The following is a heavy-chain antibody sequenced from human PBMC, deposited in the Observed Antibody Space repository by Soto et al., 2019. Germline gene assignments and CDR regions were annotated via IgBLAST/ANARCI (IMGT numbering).Heavy chain of an antibody. J-gene: IGHJ4*02. CDR3: ARRATIIGHFDY. CDR1: GGTFSSYA. Sequence: VQLVQSWTEVKKPGPSVKVSCKASGGTFSSYAISWVRQAPGQGLEWMGGIIPIFGTANYAQKFQGRVTITADESTSTAYMELSSLRSEDTAVYYCARRATIIGHFDYWGQGTLVTVSS. D-gene: IGHD5-12*01. CDR2: IIPIFGTA. V-gene: IGHV1-69*01.